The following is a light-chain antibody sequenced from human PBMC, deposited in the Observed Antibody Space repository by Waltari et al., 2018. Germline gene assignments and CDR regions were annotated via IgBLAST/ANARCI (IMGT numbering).Light chain of an antibody. CDR1: AFPKQF. J-gene: IGLJ2*01. CDR2: KDS. CDR3: QSSDSSGTDVV. Sequence: SYELTQPPSVSVSTGQTARITCSGDAFPKQFAYGYQQKPGQAPVLVIYKDSERPSGIPERISSSSSGTTVTLTISGVQAEDEADYYCQSSDSSGTDVVFGGGAKLTVL. V-gene: IGLV3-25*03.